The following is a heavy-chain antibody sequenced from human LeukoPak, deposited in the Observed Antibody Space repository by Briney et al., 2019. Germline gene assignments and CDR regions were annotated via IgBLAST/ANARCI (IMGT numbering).Heavy chain of an antibody. J-gene: IGHJ4*02. CDR2: ISSSGNII. Sequence: GGSLTLSCAASGFPFSSYNMNWVRQAPGKGLEWVSYISSSGNIIDYADSVKGRFTISRDNAKNSGYLQMNSLRDEDTAVYHCARDYGGHGEYFDYWGPGRPGSVSS. V-gene: IGHV3-48*02. CDR1: GFPFSSYN. D-gene: IGHD4-23*01. CDR3: ARDYGGHGEYFDY.